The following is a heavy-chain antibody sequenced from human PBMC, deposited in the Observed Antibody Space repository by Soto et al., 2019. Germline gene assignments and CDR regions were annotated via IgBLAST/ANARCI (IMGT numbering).Heavy chain of an antibody. CDR1: GGSISSSDW. CDR3: ASGGEESLEEVAGCDY. CDR2: IYHSGSP. J-gene: IGHJ4*02. V-gene: IGHV4-4*02. Sequence: SETLSLTCAVSGGSISSSDWWSWVRQPPGKGLEWVGEIYHSGSPNYNPFLKSRVTISVDKPKNQFSLKLSPVTAADTAVYYCASGGEESLEEVAGCDYWGQGTLGTVS. D-gene: IGHD6-19*01.